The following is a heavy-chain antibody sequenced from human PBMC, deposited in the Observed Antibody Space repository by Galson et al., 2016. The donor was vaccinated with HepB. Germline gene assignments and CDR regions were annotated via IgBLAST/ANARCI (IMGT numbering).Heavy chain of an antibody. CDR3: ARDLSFGGGSTWYDVMDV. CDR2: INQGGSEE. V-gene: IGHV3-7*05. CDR1: GFTFTNYW. Sequence: SLRLSCAASGFTFTNYWMNWVRQTPGKGLEWVANINQGGSEENYVDSMKGRFTISRDNAKNSLFLQINSLRAEDAAVYYCARDLSFGGGSTWYDVMDVWGKGNTVNVSS. D-gene: IGHD3-10*01. J-gene: IGHJ6*04.